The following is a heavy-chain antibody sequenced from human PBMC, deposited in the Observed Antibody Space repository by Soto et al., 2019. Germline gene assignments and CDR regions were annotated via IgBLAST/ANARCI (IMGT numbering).Heavy chain of an antibody. Sequence: QVQLQESGPGLVKPSETLSLTCTVSGGSISPYYWSWIRQPPGKGLEWIGYIYYSGSTNYNPSLTSRVTFSPDTSKNQFSLRLSSVTAADTAVYYCARRMVGTSYWYFDPWGRGTLVTVSS. CDR1: GGSISPYY. V-gene: IGHV4-59*08. D-gene: IGHD1-26*01. CDR3: ARRMVGTSYWYFDP. CDR2: IYYSGST. J-gene: IGHJ2*01.